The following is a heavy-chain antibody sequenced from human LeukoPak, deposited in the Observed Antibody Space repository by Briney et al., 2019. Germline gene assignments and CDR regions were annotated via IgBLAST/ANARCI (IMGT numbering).Heavy chain of an antibody. CDR1: GFTFSSYA. CDR3: ARGVVPAACFDY. Sequence: GRSLRLSCAASGFTFSSYAMHWVRQAPGKGREWVAVISYDGSNKYYADSVKGRFTISRDNSKNTLYLQMNSLRAEDTAVYYCARGVVPAACFDYWGQGTLVTVSS. D-gene: IGHD2-2*01. CDR2: ISYDGSNK. V-gene: IGHV3-30-3*01. J-gene: IGHJ4*02.